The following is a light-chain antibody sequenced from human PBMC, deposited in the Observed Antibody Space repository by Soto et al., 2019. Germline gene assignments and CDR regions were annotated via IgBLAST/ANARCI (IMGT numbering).Light chain of an antibody. Sequence: EIVMTQSPATLSLSPGERPTLSCRASQSVSSNLAWYQQEPGQAPRLLIYGASTMATGVPGRCSGSGSGKEFTLTISPPHSEDVAVCSCQKYDNWQPHTYGGGTTVDIK. CDR1: QSVSSN. V-gene: IGKV3-15*01. J-gene: IGKJ4*01. CDR2: GAS. CDR3: QKYDNWQPHT.